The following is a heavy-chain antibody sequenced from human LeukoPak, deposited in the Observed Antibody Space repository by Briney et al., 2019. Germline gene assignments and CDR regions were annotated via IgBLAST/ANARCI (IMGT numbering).Heavy chain of an antibody. CDR3: ARSSDGYYYDSSGYLD. J-gene: IGHJ3*01. V-gene: IGHV6-1*01. Sequence: SQTLSLTCAISGDSFSSNSAAWNWLRQSPSRGLEWLGRTYYRSKLYNDYAVSVKSRITINPDTSKNQFSLQLNSVTPEDTAVYYCARSSDGYYYDSSGYLDWGQGTMVTVSS. CDR1: GDSFSSNSAA. D-gene: IGHD3-22*01. CDR2: TYYRSKLYN.